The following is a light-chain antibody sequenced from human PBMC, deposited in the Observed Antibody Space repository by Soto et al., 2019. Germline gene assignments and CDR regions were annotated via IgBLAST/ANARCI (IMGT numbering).Light chain of an antibody. CDR2: RNN. J-gene: IGLJ2*01. V-gene: IGLV1-47*01. CDR1: SSNIGSNY. CDR3: AAWDDSLSVHVV. Sequence: QSVLTQPPSASGTPGQRVTISCSGSSSNIGSNYVYWYQQLPGTAPKLLIYRNNQRPSGVPDRFSGSKSGPSASLAISGLRSEDEADYYCAAWDDSLSVHVVFGGGTKLTVL.